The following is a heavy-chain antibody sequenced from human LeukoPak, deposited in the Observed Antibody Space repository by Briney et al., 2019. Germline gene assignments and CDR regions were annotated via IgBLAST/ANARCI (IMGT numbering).Heavy chain of an antibody. CDR1: GGSFSGYH. CDR3: ARINYDILTGYSLFDY. V-gene: IGHV4-34*01. Sequence: SETLSLTCAVYGGSFSGYHWSWIRQPPGKGLEWIGEINHSGSTNYNPSLKSRVTISVDTSKNQFSLKLSSVTAADTAVYYCARINYDILTGYSLFDYWGQGTLVTVSS. D-gene: IGHD3-9*01. CDR2: INHSGST. J-gene: IGHJ4*02.